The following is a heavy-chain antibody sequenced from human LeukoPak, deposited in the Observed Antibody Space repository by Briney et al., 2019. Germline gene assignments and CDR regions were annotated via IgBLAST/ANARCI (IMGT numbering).Heavy chain of an antibody. CDR2: MSPNSGNT. V-gene: IGHV1-8*01. CDR3: ARGPPNWGFDY. CDR1: GHTFTTYD. Sequence: GASVKVSCKASGHTFTTYDLNWERQAPGQGLEWLGWMSPNSGNTGYAQKFQGGVTMTRDTSISTAYMELSSLRSEDTAVYYCARGPPNWGFDYWGQGTLVTVSS. J-gene: IGHJ4*02. D-gene: IGHD7-27*01.